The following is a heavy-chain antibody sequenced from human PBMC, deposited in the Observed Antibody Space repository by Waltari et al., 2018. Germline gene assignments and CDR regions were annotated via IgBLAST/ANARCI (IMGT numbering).Heavy chain of an antibody. D-gene: IGHD3-3*01. CDR1: GGSFSGND. Sequence: QVQLQQWGAGLLKPSETLSLTCAVYGGSFSGNDWTWIRQSPGKGLEWIGEINDSGRTKYKPSLKSRVTISIDTSKNQFSLRLSSVTAADRAVYYCARGTFGVVIIPYYYYHMDVWGKGTSVTVSS. J-gene: IGHJ6*03. CDR3: ARGTFGVVIIPYYYYHMDV. CDR2: INDSGRT. V-gene: IGHV4-34*02.